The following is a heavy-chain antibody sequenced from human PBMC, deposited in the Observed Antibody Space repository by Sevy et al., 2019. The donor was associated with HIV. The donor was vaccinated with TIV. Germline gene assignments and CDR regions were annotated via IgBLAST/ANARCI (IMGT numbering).Heavy chain of an antibody. J-gene: IGHJ5*02. CDR2: INPNSGGT. V-gene: IGHV1-2*02. CDR1: GYTFTGYY. D-gene: IGHD3-10*01. Sequence: ASVKVSCEASGYTFTGYYMHWVRQAPGQGLEWMGWINPNSGGTNYAQKFQGRVTMTRDTSISTAYMELSRLRSDDTAVYYCARDFHNYYGSGRRFDPWGQGTLVTVSS. CDR3: ARDFHNYYGSGRRFDP.